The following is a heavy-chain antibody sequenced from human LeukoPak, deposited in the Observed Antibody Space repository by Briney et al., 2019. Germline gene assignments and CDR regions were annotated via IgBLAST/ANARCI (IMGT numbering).Heavy chain of an antibody. CDR2: FGTAGDT. J-gene: IGHJ4*02. V-gene: IGHV3-13*04. CDR1: GFTFSSYD. CDR3: TKGGGSGSYSDY. Sequence: GGSLRLSCAASGFTFSSYDTHWVRQPTGNGLEWVATFGTAGDTYYPGSVKGRFTISRDNAKNSLYLQMNSLRDEDTAVYYCTKGGGSGSYSDYWGQGTPVTVSS. D-gene: IGHD3-10*01.